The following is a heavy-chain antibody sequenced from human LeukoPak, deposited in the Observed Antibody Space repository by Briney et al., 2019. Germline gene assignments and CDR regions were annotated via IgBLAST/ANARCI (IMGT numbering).Heavy chain of an antibody. J-gene: IGHJ3*02. CDR3: ARVRAGYSYGYGAFDI. CDR2: TTSSSTYI. CDR1: GFTFSSYS. D-gene: IGHD5-18*01. Sequence: GGSLRLSCAASGFTFSSYSMDWVRRAPGKGLEWVSSTTSSSTYIYYADSVRVRFTISRDNAKNSLYLQMNSLRAEDTAVYYCARVRAGYSYGYGAFDIWGQGTMVTVSS. V-gene: IGHV3-21*01.